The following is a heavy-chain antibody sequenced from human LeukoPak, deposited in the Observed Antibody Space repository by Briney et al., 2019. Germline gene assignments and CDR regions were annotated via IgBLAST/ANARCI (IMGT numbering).Heavy chain of an antibody. Sequence: PSETLSLTCTVSGGSISSYYWSWIRQPPGKGLEWIGYIYYSGSTNYNPSLKSRVTMSVDTSKNQFSLKLSSVTAADTAVYYCARDQGSSGWDPTIDYWGQGTLVTVSS. V-gene: IGHV4-59*01. J-gene: IGHJ4*02. D-gene: IGHD6-19*01. CDR3: ARDQGSSGWDPTIDY. CDR1: GGSISSYY. CDR2: IYYSGST.